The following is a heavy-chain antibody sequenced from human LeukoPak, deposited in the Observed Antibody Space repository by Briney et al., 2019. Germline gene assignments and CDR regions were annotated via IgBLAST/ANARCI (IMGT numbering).Heavy chain of an antibody. D-gene: IGHD2-2*01. CDR3: ARVPYSSSWSYYGIDV. J-gene: IGHJ6*02. CDR1: GGSISSGSYY. V-gene: IGHV4-30-2*01. CDR2: TYHSGST. Sequence: EPSETLSLTCTVSGGSISSGSYYWSWIRQPPGKGLEWIGYTYHSGSTYYNPSLKSRVTISVDRSKNQFSLKLSSVTAADTAVYYCARVPYSSSWSYYGIDVWGQGTTVTVSS.